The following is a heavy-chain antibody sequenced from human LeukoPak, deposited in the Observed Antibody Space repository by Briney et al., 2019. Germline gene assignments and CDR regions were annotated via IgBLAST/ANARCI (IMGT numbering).Heavy chain of an antibody. D-gene: IGHD2-2*01. CDR3: ARDLGPGNIVVVPAAFNDYYYYYGMDV. V-gene: IGHV1-18*01. J-gene: IGHJ6*02. CDR1: GYTFTSYG. Sequence: ASVKVSCTASGYTFTSYGISWVRQAPGQGLEWMGWISAYNGNTNYAQKLQGRVTMTTDTSTSTAYMELRSLRSDDTAVYYCARDLGPGNIVVVPAAFNDYYYYYGMDVWGQGTTVTVSS. CDR2: ISAYNGNT.